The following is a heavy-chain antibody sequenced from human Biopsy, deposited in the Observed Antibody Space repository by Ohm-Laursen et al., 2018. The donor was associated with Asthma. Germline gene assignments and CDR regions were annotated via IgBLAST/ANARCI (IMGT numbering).Heavy chain of an antibody. V-gene: IGHV3-53*01. J-gene: IGHJ6*02. Sequence: SLRLSSTASEFSVSSSYMSWVRQAPGKGLEWVSVIYNDGRAYYADSVKGRFTVSRDNSKNTLFLQMNSLRAEDTAVYYCTRTTTVTTTYAMDVWGRGTTVTVSS. CDR3: TRTTTVTTTYAMDV. CDR1: EFSVSSSY. CDR2: IYNDGRA. D-gene: IGHD4-17*01.